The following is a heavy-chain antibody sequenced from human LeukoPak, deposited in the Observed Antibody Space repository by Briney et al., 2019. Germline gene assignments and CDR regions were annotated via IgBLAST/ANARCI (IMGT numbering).Heavy chain of an antibody. CDR3: ARVSSIAVAGREAFDI. D-gene: IGHD6-19*01. CDR1: GYTFTGYY. J-gene: IGHJ3*02. V-gene: IGHV1-2*02. Sequence: ASVKVSCKTSGYTFTGYYIHWVRQAPGQGLEWMGSINPKSGGTNSAQNFQGRVTMTRDTSISTAYMELSRLRSDDTAVYYCARVSSIAVAGREAFDIWGQGTMVTVSS. CDR2: INPKSGGT.